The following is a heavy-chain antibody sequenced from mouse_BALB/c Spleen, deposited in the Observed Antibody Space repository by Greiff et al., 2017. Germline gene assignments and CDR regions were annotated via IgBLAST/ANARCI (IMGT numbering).Heavy chain of an antibody. V-gene: IGHV1-80*01. Sequence: QVQLKQSGAELVRPGSSVKISCKASGYAFSSYWMNWVKQRPGQGLEWIGQIYPGDGDTNYNGKFKGKATLTADKSSSTAYMQLSSLTSEDSAVYFCARRGYYDYDGAMDYWGQGTSVTVSS. D-gene: IGHD2-4*01. J-gene: IGHJ4*01. CDR3: ARRGYYDYDGAMDY. CDR2: IYPGDGDT. CDR1: GYAFSSYW.